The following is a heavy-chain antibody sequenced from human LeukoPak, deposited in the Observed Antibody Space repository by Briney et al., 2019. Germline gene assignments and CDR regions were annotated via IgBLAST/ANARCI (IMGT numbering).Heavy chain of an antibody. CDR1: GFTFSSYG. CDR2: ISSSSSYI. D-gene: IGHD1-14*01. Sequence: GGSLRLSCAASGFTFSSYGMTWVRQAPGKGLEWVSSISSSSSYIYYADSVKGRFTISRDNAKNSLYLQMNSLRAEDTAVYYCASLQVRLPVPERDYWGQGTLVTVSS. CDR3: ASLQVRLPVPERDY. V-gene: IGHV3-21*04. J-gene: IGHJ4*02.